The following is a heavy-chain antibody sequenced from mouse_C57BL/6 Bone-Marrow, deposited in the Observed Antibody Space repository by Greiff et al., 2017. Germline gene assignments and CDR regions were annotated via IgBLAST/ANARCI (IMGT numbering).Heavy chain of an antibody. V-gene: IGHV7-3*01. J-gene: IGHJ2*01. CDR2: IRNKANGYTT. Sequence: EVQLVESGGGLVQPGGSLSLSCAASGFTFTDYYMSWVRQPPGKALEWLGFIRNKANGYTTEYSVSVKGRFTISRDNSQSILYLQRNALRAEDSATYYCARYDYGSSYMYDFDYWGQGTTLTVSS. D-gene: IGHD1-1*01. CDR3: ARYDYGSSYMYDFDY. CDR1: GFTFTDYY.